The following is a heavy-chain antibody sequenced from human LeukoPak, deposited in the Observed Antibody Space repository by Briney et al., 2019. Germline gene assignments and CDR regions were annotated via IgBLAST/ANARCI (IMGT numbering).Heavy chain of an antibody. CDR2: INNDGTTI. CDR3: TTVTYYNSRAPGDY. Sequence: PGGSLRLSCTASGFIASSNYMSWVRQAPGKGLVWVSRINNDGTTINYADSVKGRFTISRDNAKNTLYLQMNSLRVEDTAVYYCTTVTYYNSRAPGDYWGQGTLVTVST. J-gene: IGHJ4*02. D-gene: IGHD3-10*01. V-gene: IGHV3-74*01. CDR1: GFIASSNY.